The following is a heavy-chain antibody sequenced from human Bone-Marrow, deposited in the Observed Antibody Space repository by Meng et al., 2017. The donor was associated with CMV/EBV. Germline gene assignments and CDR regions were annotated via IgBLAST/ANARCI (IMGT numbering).Heavy chain of an antibody. CDR2: IIPIFGTA. Sequence: QVRLVESGAEVKKPGSSVKVSCKASGGTFSSYAISWVRQAPGQGLEWMGGIIPIFGTANYAQKFQGRVTITADESTSTAYMELSSLRSEDTAVYYCARDSRDSSGYWVWDYWGQGTLVTVSS. J-gene: IGHJ4*02. V-gene: IGHV1-69*12. D-gene: IGHD3-22*01. CDR1: GGTFSSYA. CDR3: ARDSRDSSGYWVWDY.